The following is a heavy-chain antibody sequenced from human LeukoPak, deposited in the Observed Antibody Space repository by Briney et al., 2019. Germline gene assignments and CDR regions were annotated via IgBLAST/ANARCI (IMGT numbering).Heavy chain of an antibody. CDR1: GFAFNYYA. CDR3: GKSPSTADF. J-gene: IGHJ4*02. CDR2: ISGSGGNT. Sequence: GGSLRLSCAASGFAFNYYAMTWVRQAPGKGLYWVSAISGSGGNTFYADSVKGRFTISRDNSENILYLQMDSLRAENTAVYFCGKSPSTADFWGQGTLVTVSS. V-gene: IGHV3-23*01. D-gene: IGHD5/OR15-5a*01.